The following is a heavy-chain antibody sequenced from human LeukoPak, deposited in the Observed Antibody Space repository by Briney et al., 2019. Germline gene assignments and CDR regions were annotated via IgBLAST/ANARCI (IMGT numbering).Heavy chain of an antibody. D-gene: IGHD6-13*01. CDR2: IYYSGST. J-gene: IGHJ4*02. CDR3: ATGILTGQQLAVDY. Sequence: PSQTLSLTCTVSGGSISSGDYYWSWIRQHPGKGLEWIGYIYYSGSTYYNPSLKSRVTISVDTSKNQFSLKLSSVTAADTAVYYCATGILTGQQLAVDYWGQGTLVTVSS. CDR1: GGSISSGDYY. V-gene: IGHV4-31*03.